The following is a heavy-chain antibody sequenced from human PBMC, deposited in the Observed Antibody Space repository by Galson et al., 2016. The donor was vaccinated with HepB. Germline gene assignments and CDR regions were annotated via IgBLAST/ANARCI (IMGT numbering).Heavy chain of an antibody. CDR2: ITADGRTT. J-gene: IGHJ3*02. CDR3: ARVGRHYDSTTYHETFNI. V-gene: IGHV3-74*01. CDR1: GLSISGHW. D-gene: IGHD2/OR15-2a*01. Sequence: SLRLSCAASGLSISGHWMHWVRQPPGKGLVWVSRITADGRTTAYADSVKGRFTISRDNAKNTLYLQMDSLRDEDTAVYFCARVGRHYDSTTYHETFNIWGQGTMVTVSS.